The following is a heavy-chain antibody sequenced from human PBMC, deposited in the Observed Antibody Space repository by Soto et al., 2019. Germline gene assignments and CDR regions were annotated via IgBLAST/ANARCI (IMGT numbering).Heavy chain of an antibody. V-gene: IGHV4-34*01. Sequence: SETLSLTCAVYGGSFSGHSWTWIRQSPGKGLEWIGDINHSGRVNYSPSLKSRVTISLDTSKDQFSLTLSAVTAADTAMYYCSTRAYDTNGYYRFDPWGQGTLVTVSS. CDR2: INHSGRV. CDR3: STRAYDTNGYYRFDP. J-gene: IGHJ5*01. CDR1: GGSFSGHS. D-gene: IGHD3-22*01.